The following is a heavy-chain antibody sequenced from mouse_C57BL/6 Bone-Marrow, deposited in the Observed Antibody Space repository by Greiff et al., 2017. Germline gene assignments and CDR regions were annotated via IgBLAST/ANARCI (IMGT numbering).Heavy chain of an antibody. CDR1: GYTFTSYW. V-gene: IGHV1-64*01. Sequence: VQLQQPGAELVKPGASVKLSCKASGYTFTSYWMHWVKQRPGQGLEWIGMIHPNSGSTNYNEKFKSKATLTVDKSSSTAYMQLSSLTSEDSAVYYCARRGPGDDYDYWGRGTTLTVSS. CDR2: IHPNSGST. CDR3: ARRGPGDDYDY. J-gene: IGHJ2*01. D-gene: IGHD2-13*01.